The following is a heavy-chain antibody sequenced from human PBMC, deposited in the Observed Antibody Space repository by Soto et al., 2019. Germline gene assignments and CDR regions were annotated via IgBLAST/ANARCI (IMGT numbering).Heavy chain of an antibody. CDR3: ARVFPGLSLDFDY. D-gene: IGHD2-21*01. J-gene: IGHJ4*02. CDR1: GFTISSYW. Sequence: GGSLRLSCAASGFTISSYWMSWVRQAPGKGLEWVANIKQDGSEKYYVDSVKGRFTISRDNAKNSLYLQMNSLRAEDTAVYYCARVFPGLSLDFDYWGQGTLVTVS. CDR2: IKQDGSEK. V-gene: IGHV3-7*01.